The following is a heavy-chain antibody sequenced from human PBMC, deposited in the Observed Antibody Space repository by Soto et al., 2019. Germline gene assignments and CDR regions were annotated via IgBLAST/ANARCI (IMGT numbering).Heavy chain of an antibody. V-gene: IGHV4-31*03. D-gene: IGHD3-22*01. Sequence: SETLSLTCTVSGGSISSGGYDWSWIRQHPGKGLEWIGYIYYSGSTYYNPSLKSRVTISVDTSKNQFSLKLSSVTAADTAVYYCARVRDYYYDSSGSRPSLYFDYWGQGTLVTVSS. CDR3: ARVRDYYYDSSGSRPSLYFDY. J-gene: IGHJ4*02. CDR2: IYYSGST. CDR1: GGSISSGGYD.